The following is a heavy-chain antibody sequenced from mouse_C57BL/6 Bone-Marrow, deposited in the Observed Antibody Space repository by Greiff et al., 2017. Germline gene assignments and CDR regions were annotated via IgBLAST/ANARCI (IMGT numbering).Heavy chain of an antibody. CDR3: ARAPQYFDY. J-gene: IGHJ2*01. Sequence: QVQLQQPGAELVKPGASVKLSCKASGYTFTSYWMQWVKQRPGQGLEWIGEIDPSDSYTNYNQKFKGKATFTVDTSSSTAYMQLSSLTSEDSAVYDCARAPQYFDYWGQGTTLTVSS. V-gene: IGHV1-50*01. CDR2: IDPSDSYT. CDR1: GYTFTSYW.